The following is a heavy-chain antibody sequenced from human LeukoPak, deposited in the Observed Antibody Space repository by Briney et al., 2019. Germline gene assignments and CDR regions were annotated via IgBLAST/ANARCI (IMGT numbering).Heavy chain of an antibody. Sequence: GGSLRLSCAASGFTLSSYGMSWVRQAPGKGLEWVSGISGSGGSTYYADAVKGRFTISRDNAKNSLYLQMSNLRAEDTAVYFCARGGGLDVWGQGATVTVSS. J-gene: IGHJ6*02. CDR1: GFTLSSYG. CDR2: ISGSGGST. V-gene: IGHV3-23*01. CDR3: ARGGGLDV. D-gene: IGHD3-16*01.